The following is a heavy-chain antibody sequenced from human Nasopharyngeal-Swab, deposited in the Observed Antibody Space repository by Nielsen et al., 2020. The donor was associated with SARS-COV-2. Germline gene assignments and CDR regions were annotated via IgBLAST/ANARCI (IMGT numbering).Heavy chain of an antibody. CDR1: GGTFSSYA. J-gene: IGHJ6*02. CDR3: ARDRIRRTAAAGTDYYYYGMDV. D-gene: IGHD6-13*01. CDR2: IIPILGIA. V-gene: IGHV1-69*10. Sequence: SVKVSCKASGGTFSSYAISWVRQAPGQGLEWMGGIIPILGIASYAQKFQGRVTITADKSTSTAYMELSSLRSEDTAVYYCARDRIRRTAAAGTDYYYYGMDVWGQGTTVTVSS.